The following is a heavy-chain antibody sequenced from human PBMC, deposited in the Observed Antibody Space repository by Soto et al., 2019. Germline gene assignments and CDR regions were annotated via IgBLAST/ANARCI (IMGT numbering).Heavy chain of an antibody. Sequence: SVKVSCKASGGPFSSYAISWVRQAPGQGLEWMGGIIPIFGTANYAQKFQGRVTITADESTSTAYMELSSLRSEDTAVYYCARVRREVAARTIRFDPWGQGTLVTVPS. D-gene: IGHD6-6*01. V-gene: IGHV1-69*13. CDR3: ARVRREVAARTIRFDP. J-gene: IGHJ5*02. CDR1: GGPFSSYA. CDR2: IIPIFGTA.